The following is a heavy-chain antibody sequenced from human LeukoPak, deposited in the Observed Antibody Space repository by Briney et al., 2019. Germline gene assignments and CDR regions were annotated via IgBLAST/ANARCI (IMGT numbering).Heavy chain of an antibody. CDR1: GGSISSYY. D-gene: IGHD3-10*01. J-gene: IGHJ1*01. Sequence: PSETLSLTCTVSGGSISSYYWSWIRQPAGKGLEWIGRIYTSGSTNYNPSLKSRVTISVDTSKNQFSLKLSSVTAADTAVYYCASGTYYYGSGSYYPFQHWGQGTLVTVSS. V-gene: IGHV4-4*07. CDR2: IYTSGST. CDR3: ASGTYYYGSGSYYPFQH.